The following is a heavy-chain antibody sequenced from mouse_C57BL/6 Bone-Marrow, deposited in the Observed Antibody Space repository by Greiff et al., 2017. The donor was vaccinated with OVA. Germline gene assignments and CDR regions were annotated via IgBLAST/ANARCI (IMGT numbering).Heavy chain of an antibody. V-gene: IGHV2-2*01. CDR1: GFSLTSYG. D-gene: IGHD1-1*01. CDR2: IWSGGST. CDR3: ARRGITTVVPDWYFDV. Sequence: QVQLQQSGPGLVQPSQSLSITCTVSGFSLTSYGVHWVRQSPGKGLEWLGVIWSGGSTDYNAAFISRLSISKDNSKSQVFFKMNSLQADDTAIYYCARRGITTVVPDWYFDVWGTGTTVTVSS. J-gene: IGHJ1*03.